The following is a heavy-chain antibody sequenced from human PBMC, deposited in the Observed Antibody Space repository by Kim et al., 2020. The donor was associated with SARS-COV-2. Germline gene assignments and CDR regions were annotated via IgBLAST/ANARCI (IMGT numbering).Heavy chain of an antibody. CDR1: GGSFSGYY. CDR2: INHSGST. Sequence: SETLSLTCAVYGGSFSGYYWSWIRQPPGKGLEWIGEINHSGSTNYNPSLKSRVTISVDTSKNQFSLKLSSVTAADTAVYYCARGIRYPNMVRSWFDPWGQGTLVTVSS. CDR3: ARGIRYPNMVRSWFDP. V-gene: IGHV4-34*01. J-gene: IGHJ5*02. D-gene: IGHD3-10*01.